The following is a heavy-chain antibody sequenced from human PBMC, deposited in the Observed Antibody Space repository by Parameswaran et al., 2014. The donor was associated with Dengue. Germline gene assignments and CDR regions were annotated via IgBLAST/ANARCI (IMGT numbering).Heavy chain of an antibody. D-gene: IGHD5-24*01. CDR3: ARGGRWPRYYFDY. J-gene: IGHJ4*02. V-gene: IGHV4-34*01. Sequence: VRQAPGKGLEWIGEINHSGSTNYNPSLKSRVTISVDTSKNQFSLKLSSVTAADTAVYYCARGGRWPRYYFDYWGQGTLVTVSS. CDR2: INHSGST.